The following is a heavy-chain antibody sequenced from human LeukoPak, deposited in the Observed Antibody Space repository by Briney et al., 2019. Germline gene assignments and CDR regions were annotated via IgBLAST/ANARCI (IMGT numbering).Heavy chain of an antibody. D-gene: IGHD5-24*01. CDR1: GFTFSTYG. CDR3: TKEDRLGYNYAYGIDV. CDR2: INSDGSDT. J-gene: IGHJ6*02. Sequence: GGSLRLSCAASGFTFSTYGMHWVRQAPGKGLVWVSHINSDGSDTTYADSVKGRFTISRDNAKNTLYLQMNSLRAEDTAVYYCTKEDRLGYNYAYGIDVWGQGTTVTVSS. V-gene: IGHV3-74*03.